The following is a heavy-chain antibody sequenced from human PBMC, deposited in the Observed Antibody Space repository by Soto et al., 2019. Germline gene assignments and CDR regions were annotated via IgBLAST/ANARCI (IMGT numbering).Heavy chain of an antibody. D-gene: IGHD3-9*01. V-gene: IGHV4-39*01. CDR1: GGSISSSSYY. CDR2: IYYSGST. J-gene: IGHJ4*02. CDR3: ATNDILTGYYRSWYFDY. Sequence: SETLSLTCTVSGGSISSSSYYWGWIRQPPGKGLEWIGSIYYSGSTYYNPSLKSRVTISVDTSKNQFSLKLSSVTAADTAVYYCATNDILTGYYRSWYFDYWGQGTRVTVSS.